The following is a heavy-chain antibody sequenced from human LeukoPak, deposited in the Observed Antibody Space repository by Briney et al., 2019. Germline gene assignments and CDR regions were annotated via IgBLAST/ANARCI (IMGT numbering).Heavy chain of an antibody. D-gene: IGHD3-3*02. J-gene: IGHJ6*03. CDR1: GDSFSWHY. CDR3: ARPGIRDYFYYMDV. V-gene: IGHV4-34*01. CDR2: INQRGTT. Sequence: SETLSLXCAVYGDSFSWHYWSWIRQPPGKGMEWIGEINQRGTTTYNPSLKSRLTISMDTSRNQYFLNLDSVTAADTAIYYCARPGIRDYFYYMDVWGEGTPVTVSS.